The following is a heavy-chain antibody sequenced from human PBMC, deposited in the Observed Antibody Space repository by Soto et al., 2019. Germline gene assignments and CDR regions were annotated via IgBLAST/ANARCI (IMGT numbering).Heavy chain of an antibody. CDR1: GFTFSSYA. V-gene: IGHV3-23*01. J-gene: IGHJ4*02. D-gene: IGHD3-9*01. Sequence: GGSLRLSCAASGFTFSSYAMSWVRQAPGKGLEWVTAISGSGDSTYYADYVKDRFTISRDNSKNTLYLQMNSLRAEDSAVYFFAKAGPILRYFDWLLYLDYWGQGTLVTVSS. CDR2: ISGSGDST. CDR3: AKAGPILRYFDWLLYLDY.